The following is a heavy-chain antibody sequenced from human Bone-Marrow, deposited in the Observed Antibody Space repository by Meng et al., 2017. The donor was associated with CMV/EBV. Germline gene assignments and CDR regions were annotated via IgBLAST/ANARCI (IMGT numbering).Heavy chain of an antibody. D-gene: IGHD3-9*01. V-gene: IGHV4-4*02. CDR2: IYHSGST. Sequence: GSLRLSCAVSGGSISSSNWWSWVRQPPGKGLEWIGEIYHSGSTNYNPSLKSRVTISVDKSKNQFSLKLSSVTAADTAVYYCARHIEYYDILTGYHYPLYFDYWGQGTLVTVSS. CDR3: ARHIEYYDILTGYHYPLYFDY. CDR1: GGSISSSNW. J-gene: IGHJ4*02.